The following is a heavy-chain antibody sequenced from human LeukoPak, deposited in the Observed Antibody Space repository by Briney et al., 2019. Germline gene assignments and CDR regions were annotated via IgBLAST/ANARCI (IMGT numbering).Heavy chain of an antibody. CDR1: GFTLSSYS. J-gene: IGHJ4*02. CDR2: ISRDSRKI. D-gene: IGHD3-22*01. Sequence: GGSLTLSYADSGFTLSSYSINWVRQAPGKGLEWVSYISRDSRKIYEADAVKGRFAISRDNARNSLFLLMNSLRAEDTAIYYCAREDYYDSRPHPSRGFDYWGQGTLVTVSS. V-gene: IGHV3-48*01. CDR3: AREDYYDSRPHPSRGFDY.